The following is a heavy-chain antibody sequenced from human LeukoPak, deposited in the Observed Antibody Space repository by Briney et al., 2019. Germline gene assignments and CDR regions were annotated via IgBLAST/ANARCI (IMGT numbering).Heavy chain of an antibody. V-gene: IGHV3-53*01. D-gene: IGHD3-10*01. J-gene: IGHJ4*02. CDR2: IYSGGST. Sequence: PGGSLRLSCAASGFTVSSNYMSWVRQAPGKGLEWVSVIYSGGSTYYADSVKGRFTISRDNSKNTLYLQMNSLRAEDTAVYYCARVAHYYGSGSYPYYFDYWGQGTLVTVSS. CDR1: GFTVSSNY. CDR3: ARVAHYYGSGSYPYYFDY.